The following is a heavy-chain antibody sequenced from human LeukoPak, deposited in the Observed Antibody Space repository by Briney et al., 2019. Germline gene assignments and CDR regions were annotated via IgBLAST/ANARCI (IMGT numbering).Heavy chain of an antibody. D-gene: IGHD5-24*01. CDR1: GFVFSGYS. CDR3: ARDRAVKARIGGMDV. Sequence: GGSLRLSCAASGFVFSGYSITWVRQAPGKGLEWVSYISESSSHTYYVDSVKGRFTISRDNAKNSLYLQMSSLRAEDTGIYYCARDRAVKARIGGMDVWGQGTTVIVSS. V-gene: IGHV3-21*06. CDR2: ISESSSHT. J-gene: IGHJ6*02.